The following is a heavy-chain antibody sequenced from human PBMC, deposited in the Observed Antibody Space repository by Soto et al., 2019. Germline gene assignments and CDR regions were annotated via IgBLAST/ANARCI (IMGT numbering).Heavy chain of an antibody. Sequence: GGSLRLSCAASGFTFSSYSMNWVRQAPGKGLEWVSSISSSSSYIYYADSVKGRFTISRDNAKNSLYLQMNSLRAEDTAVYYCARASDTYDSSGYYSGAFDIWGQGTMVTVSS. D-gene: IGHD3-22*01. CDR2: ISSSSSYI. J-gene: IGHJ3*02. CDR3: ARASDTYDSSGYYSGAFDI. V-gene: IGHV3-21*01. CDR1: GFTFSSYS.